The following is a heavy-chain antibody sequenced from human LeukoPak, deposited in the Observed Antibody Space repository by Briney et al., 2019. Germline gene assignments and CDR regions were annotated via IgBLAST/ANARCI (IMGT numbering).Heavy chain of an antibody. CDR3: AKDQRSGEYNYGWGPFDI. Sequence: GASLKISCEVSGFTFSNYAMNWVRQAPGKGLERVSSISSSARSAVYGDSVRGRFTISRVNAENTLYLQMNNLRADDTAIYYCAKDQRSGEYNYGWGPFDIWGQGTMVTVSS. V-gene: IGHV3-23*01. D-gene: IGHD5-18*01. CDR2: ISSSARSA. CDR1: GFTFSNYA. J-gene: IGHJ3*02.